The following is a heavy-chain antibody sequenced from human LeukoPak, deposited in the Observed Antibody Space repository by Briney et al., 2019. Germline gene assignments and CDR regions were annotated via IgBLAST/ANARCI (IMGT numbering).Heavy chain of an antibody. D-gene: IGHD5-12*01. CDR3: ALSGYDYYCYYMDV. Sequence: SETLCLTCTVSGYSISSGYYWGWIRQPPGKGLEWIGSMYESGRTYYNPSLKSRVTISVDTSKNQFSLKLSSVTAADTGVYYCALSGYDYYCYYMDVWGKGTTVTISS. J-gene: IGHJ6*03. CDR2: MYESGRT. V-gene: IGHV4-38-2*02. CDR1: GYSISSGYY.